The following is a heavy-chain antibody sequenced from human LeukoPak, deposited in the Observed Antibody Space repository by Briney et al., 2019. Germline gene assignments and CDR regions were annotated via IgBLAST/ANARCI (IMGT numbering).Heavy chain of an antibody. CDR3: ARERREFFDY. CDR2: INPNSGGT. J-gene: IGHJ4*02. Sequence: RASVKVSCEASGYTFTDYYVHWVRQAPGQGLEWMGWINPNSGGTKYAQNFQGRVTMTRDTSTSTAYMELSRLRSDDTAVYYCARERREFFDYWGQGTLVTVSS. D-gene: IGHD3-10*01. CDR1: GYTFTDYY. V-gene: IGHV1-2*02.